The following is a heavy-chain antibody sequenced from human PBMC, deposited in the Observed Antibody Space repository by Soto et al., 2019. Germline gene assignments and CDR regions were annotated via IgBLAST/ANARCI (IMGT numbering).Heavy chain of an antibody. CDR3: ATDPGFPDFGVIRHAFAS. D-gene: IGHD3-3*01. J-gene: IGHJ3*02. Sequence: EVQVLQSGGGLGQPGGSLRLSCAAGGFTFRDYAMSWVRQAPGKGLEWVLTLSGSLNSAFYADSVTGRFTISRDSSDNILYLQINILRDEDTAVYHCATDPGFPDFGVIRHAFASWGQGTVVNVSS. CDR2: LSGSLNSA. CDR1: GFTFRDYA. V-gene: IGHV3-23*01.